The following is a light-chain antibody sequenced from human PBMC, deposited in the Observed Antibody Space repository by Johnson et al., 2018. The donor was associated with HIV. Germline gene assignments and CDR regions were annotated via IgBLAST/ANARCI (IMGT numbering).Light chain of an antibody. J-gene: IGLJ1*01. V-gene: IGLV1-51*02. CDR2: EDN. CDR1: VSNIESYF. CDR3: GIWDTSLRVGF. Sequence: QSILTQPPSVSAAPGQTVNISCSGNVSNIESYFVSWYQQLPGAAPTLLIYEDNKRPSGIPDRFSGSKSGATATLGITGLQTGDEADYYCGIWDTSLRVGFFGTGTNVTVL.